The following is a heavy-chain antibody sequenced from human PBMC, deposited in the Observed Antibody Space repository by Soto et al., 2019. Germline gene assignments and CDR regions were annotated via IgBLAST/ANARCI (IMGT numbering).Heavy chain of an antibody. Sequence: SEALSLTCTVSGASNCSGDYSSSRVRQSPGKGLEWIGDIYNSLITYYNPSLKSRVVISIDTSRNQFSLRLNSLTAADRAVYFCARGVTVFGLVSRLWFDPWRQGTVVTVSS. J-gene: IGHJ5*02. V-gene: IGHV4-30-4*01. CDR3: ARGVTVFGLVSRLWFDP. CDR1: GASNCSGDYS. CDR2: IYNSLIT. D-gene: IGHD3-3*01.